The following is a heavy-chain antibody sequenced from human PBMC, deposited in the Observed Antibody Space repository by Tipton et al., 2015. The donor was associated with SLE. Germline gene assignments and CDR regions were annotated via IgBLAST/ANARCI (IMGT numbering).Heavy chain of an antibody. Sequence: TLSLTCTVSGGSLSSSSYYWGWIRQPPGKGLEWIGRIYYSGSTYYNPSLKSLVTISVDTSKNQFSLKLSSVTAADTAVYYCARREIAAAVYFDYWGQGTLVTVSS. CDR2: IYYSGST. D-gene: IGHD6-13*01. CDR3: ARREIAAAVYFDY. CDR1: GGSLSSSSYY. V-gene: IGHV4-39*01. J-gene: IGHJ4*02.